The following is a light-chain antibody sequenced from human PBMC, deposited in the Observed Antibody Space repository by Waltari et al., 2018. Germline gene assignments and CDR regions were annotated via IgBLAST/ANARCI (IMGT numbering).Light chain of an antibody. CDR1: PSVGSSY. V-gene: IGKV3-20*01. CDR3: QQYGRSPWT. CDR2: GAS. Sequence: VLTQSPGTLSLSLGEKATLSCRASPSVGSSYLAWYQQTPGQSPSLLVYGASTRASGIPDRFSGSGSGTDFNLIISGLEPEDFAVYYCQQYGRSPWTFGQGTKVEIK. J-gene: IGKJ1*01.